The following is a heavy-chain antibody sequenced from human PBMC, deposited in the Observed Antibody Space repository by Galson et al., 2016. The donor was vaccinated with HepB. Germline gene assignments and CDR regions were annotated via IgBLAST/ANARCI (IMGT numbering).Heavy chain of an antibody. CDR1: GGSIISSSYY. V-gene: IGHV4-39*01. D-gene: IGHD2-2*01. Sequence: SETLSLTCTVSGGSIISSSYYWGWIRQPPGKGLEWIGSLYYSGSTYYNSSLESRVTMSVDTSKNQFSLNLNSVTAADTAVYYCARRRYCSPTHCYGDSDFWGQGTQVTVSS. CDR2: LYYSGST. CDR3: ARRRYCSPTHCYGDSDF. J-gene: IGHJ4*02.